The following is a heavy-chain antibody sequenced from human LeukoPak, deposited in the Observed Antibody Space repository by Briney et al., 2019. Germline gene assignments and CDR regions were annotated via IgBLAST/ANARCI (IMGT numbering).Heavy chain of an antibody. CDR2: INHSGST. D-gene: IGHD6-13*01. V-gene: IGHV4-34*01. Sequence: PSETLSLTCAVYGGSFSGYYWSWIRQPPGKGLEWIGEINHSGSTNYNPSLKSRVTISVDKSKNQFSLKLSSVTAADTAVYYCASEAAAGTLGYWGQGTLVTVSS. CDR3: ASEAAAGTLGY. J-gene: IGHJ4*02. CDR1: GGSFSGYY.